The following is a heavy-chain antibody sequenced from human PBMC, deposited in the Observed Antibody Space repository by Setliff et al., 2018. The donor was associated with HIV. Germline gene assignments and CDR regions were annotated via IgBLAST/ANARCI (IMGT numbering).Heavy chain of an antibody. CDR2: ISSSSDYI. V-gene: IGHV3-21*03. D-gene: IGHD6-19*01. CDR3: VRARLSDI. Sequence: GGSLRLSCAVSGFTFSSYSMNWVRQAPGKGLEWVSSISSSSDYIYYADSVEGRFTISRDNAKNTVYLQMNSLRAEDTGVYYCVRARLSDIWGQGTMVTVSS. J-gene: IGHJ3*02. CDR1: GFTFSSYS.